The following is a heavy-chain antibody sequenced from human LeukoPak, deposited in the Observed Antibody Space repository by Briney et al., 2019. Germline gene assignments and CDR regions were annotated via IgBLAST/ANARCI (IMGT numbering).Heavy chain of an antibody. V-gene: IGHV3-48*03. CDR3: ASSPGLRYFDWLEDAFDI. CDR2: ISSSGSTI. D-gene: IGHD3-9*01. CDR1: GFTFSSYE. J-gene: IGHJ3*02. Sequence: PGGSLRLSCAASGFTFSSYEMNWVRQAPGKGLEWVSYISSSGSTIYYADSVKGRFTISRDNAKNSLYLQMNSLRAEDTAVYYCASSPGLRYFDWLEDAFDIWGQGTMVTVSS.